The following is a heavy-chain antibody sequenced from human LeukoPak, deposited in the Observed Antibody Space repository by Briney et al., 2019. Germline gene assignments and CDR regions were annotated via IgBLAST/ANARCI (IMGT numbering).Heavy chain of an antibody. CDR2: IYYSGST. CDR3: QKTAYDILTGYRPFDY. D-gene: IGHD3-9*01. V-gene: IGHV4-31*03. CDR1: GSSISSGGYY. Sequence: PSQTLSLTCTVSGSSISSGGYYLSWIRQPPCKGLEWIGYIYYSGSTYYNPSLKSRVTISVDTSKNQFSLKLSSVTAADTVFYFKQKTAYDILTGYRPFDYWGQGTLVTVSS. J-gene: IGHJ4*02.